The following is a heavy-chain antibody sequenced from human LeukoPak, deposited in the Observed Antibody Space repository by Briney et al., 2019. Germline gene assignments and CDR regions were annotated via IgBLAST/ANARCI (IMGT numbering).Heavy chain of an antibody. CDR2: INHSGST. Sequence: SETLSLTCAVYGGSFSGYYWSWFRQPPGKGLEWIGEINHSGSTNYNPSLKSRVTISVDTSKNQFSLKLSSVTAAYTAVYYCARGSVVVVAATVFDYWGQGTLVTVSS. J-gene: IGHJ4*02. V-gene: IGHV4-34*01. CDR3: ARGSVVVVAATVFDY. D-gene: IGHD2-15*01. CDR1: GGSFSGYY.